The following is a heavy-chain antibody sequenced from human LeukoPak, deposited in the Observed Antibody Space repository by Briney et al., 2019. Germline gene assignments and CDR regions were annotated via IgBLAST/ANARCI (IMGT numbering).Heavy chain of an antibody. CDR1: GFTFSSYD. CDR3: ARDLNREDFDY. D-gene: IGHD1-14*01. J-gene: IGHJ4*02. V-gene: IGHV3-33*08. Sequence: GGSLRLSCAASGFTFSSYDMHRVRQAPGKGLEWVAIIWLDGSAEYYGDSVKGRFTVSRDNSKNTLYLQMDSLRVEDTAVYYCARDLNREDFDYWGQGTLVAVSS. CDR2: IWLDGSAE.